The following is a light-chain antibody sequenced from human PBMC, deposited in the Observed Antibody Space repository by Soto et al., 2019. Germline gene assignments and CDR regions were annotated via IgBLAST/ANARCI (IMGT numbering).Light chain of an antibody. CDR1: QSLLHSNGYNY. CDR3: MQALQTPWT. J-gene: IGKJ1*01. V-gene: IGKV2-28*01. CDR2: LGS. Sequence: DIVMTQSPLSLPVTPGEPASISCRSSQSLLHSNGYNYLDWYVQKPGQSPQLLIYLGSSRASGVPDRFSGSGSGTDFTLKINRVEAEDVGIYYCMQALQTPWTFGQGTKVEI.